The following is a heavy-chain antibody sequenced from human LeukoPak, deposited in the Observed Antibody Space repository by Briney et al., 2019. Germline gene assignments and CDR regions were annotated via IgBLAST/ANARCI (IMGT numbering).Heavy chain of an antibody. CDR2: INHNGNAN. V-gene: IGHV3-7*04. Sequence: WARQAXXXGLEWVASINHNGNANYYVDSVKGRFTISRDNAKNSLYLQMSNLRAEDTAVYFCARGGGLDVWGQGATVTVSS. CDR3: ARGGGLDV. J-gene: IGHJ6*02.